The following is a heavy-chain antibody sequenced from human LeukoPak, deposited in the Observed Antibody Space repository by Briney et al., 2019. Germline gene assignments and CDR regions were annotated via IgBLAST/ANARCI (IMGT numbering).Heavy chain of an antibody. CDR1: GGTFSSYA. Sequence: ASVKVSCKASGGTFSSYAISWVRQAPGQGLEWMGGIIPIFGTANYAQKFQGRVTITADESTSTAYMELSSLRSEDTAVYYCATQTRGYSYGLRGYYYYYMDVWGKGATVTVSS. J-gene: IGHJ6*03. V-gene: IGHV1-69*13. CDR3: ATQTRGYSYGLRGYYYYYMDV. D-gene: IGHD5-18*01. CDR2: IIPIFGTA.